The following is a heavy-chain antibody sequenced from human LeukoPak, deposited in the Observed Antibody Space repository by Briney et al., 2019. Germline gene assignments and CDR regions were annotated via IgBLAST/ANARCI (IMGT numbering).Heavy chain of an antibody. CDR2: INHSGTT. D-gene: IGHD3-10*01. V-gene: IGHV4-38-2*02. Sequence: SETLSLTCTVSDYSIGSGYYCGWIRQSPRRGLEWIGSINHSGTTYYNPSLKSRVTISVDTSKNQFSLKLGSVTAADTATYYCARERSPFDYWGQGTRVTVSS. CDR1: DYSIGSGYY. J-gene: IGHJ4*02. CDR3: ARERSPFDY.